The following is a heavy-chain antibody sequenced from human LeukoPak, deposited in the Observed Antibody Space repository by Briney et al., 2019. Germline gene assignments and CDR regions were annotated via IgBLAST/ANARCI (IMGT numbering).Heavy chain of an antibody. CDR1: GFTFSNAW. CDR2: IKSKTDGGTT. CDR3: PTESVITTGSAFDI. J-gene: IGHJ3*02. D-gene: IGHD3-22*01. V-gene: IGHV3-15*01. Sequence: PGGSLRLSCAASGFTFSNAWMSWVRQAPGKGLEWVGRIKSKTDGGTTDYAAPVKGRFTISRDDSKNTLYLQMNSLKTEDTAVYYCPTESVITTGSAFDIWGQGTVVTVSS.